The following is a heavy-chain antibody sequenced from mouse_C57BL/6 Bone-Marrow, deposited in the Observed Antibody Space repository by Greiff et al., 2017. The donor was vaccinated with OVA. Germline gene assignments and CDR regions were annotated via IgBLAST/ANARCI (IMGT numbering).Heavy chain of an antibody. Sequence: DVQLQESGPVLVKPGASVKMSCKASGYTFTDYYMNWVKQSHGKSLEWIGVINPYNGGTSYNQKFKGKATLTVDKSSSTAYMELNSLTSEDSAVYYCARYGSSLWYFDVWGTGTTVTVSS. J-gene: IGHJ1*03. D-gene: IGHD1-1*01. CDR3: ARYGSSLWYFDV. CDR2: INPYNGGT. V-gene: IGHV1-19*01. CDR1: GYTFTDYY.